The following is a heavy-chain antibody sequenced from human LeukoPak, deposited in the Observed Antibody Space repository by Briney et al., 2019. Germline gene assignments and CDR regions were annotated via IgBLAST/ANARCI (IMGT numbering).Heavy chain of an antibody. J-gene: IGHJ4*02. CDR1: GYTFTSYG. V-gene: IGHV1-18*01. CDR3: ARAPLPEWFGELFSPPNFDY. D-gene: IGHD3-10*01. Sequence: ASVKVSCKASGYTFTSYGISWVRQAPGQGLEWMGWISAYNGNTNYAQKLQGRVTMTTDTSTSTAYMELRSLRSDDTAVYYCARAPLPEWFGELFSPPNFDYWGQGTLVTVSS. CDR2: ISAYNGNT.